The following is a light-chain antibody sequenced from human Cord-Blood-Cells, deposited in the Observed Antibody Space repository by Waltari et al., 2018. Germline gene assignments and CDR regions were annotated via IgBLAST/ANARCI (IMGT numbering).Light chain of an antibody. CDR3: QQYGSSPPLT. J-gene: IGKJ4*01. V-gene: IGKV3-20*01. CDR1: QSVSSSY. CDR2: GAS. Sequence: EIVLTQSPGTLSLSPGERATLSCRASQSVSSSYLAWYHQKPGQAPRRLIYGASSRATGIPDRCSGSGSGTDFTLTSSRLEPEDFAVYYCQQYGSSPPLTFGGGTKVEIK.